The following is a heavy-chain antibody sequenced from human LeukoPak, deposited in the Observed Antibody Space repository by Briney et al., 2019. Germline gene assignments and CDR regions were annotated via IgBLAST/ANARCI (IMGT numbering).Heavy chain of an antibody. V-gene: IGHV1-69*05. D-gene: IGHD3-22*01. CDR2: IIPISGTA. CDR1: GGTFSSYA. Sequence: SVKVSCKASGGTFSSYATSWVRQAPGQGLEWMGGIIPISGTANYAQKFQGRVTITTDESTSTAYMELSSLRSEDTAVYYCARVNLDRDSSGFAFDYWGQGTLVTVSS. CDR3: ARVNLDRDSSGFAFDY. J-gene: IGHJ4*02.